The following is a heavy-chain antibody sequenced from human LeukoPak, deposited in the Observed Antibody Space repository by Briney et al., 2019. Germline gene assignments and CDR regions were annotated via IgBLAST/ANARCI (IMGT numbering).Heavy chain of an antibody. J-gene: IGHJ4*02. CDR1: GDSISSSNCY. CDR3: ARQTGSGLFSLP. CDR2: IYFSGGT. Sequence: NPSETLSLTCTVSGDSISSSNCYWGWIRQPPGKGLEWIGSIYFSGGTYYNASLKSRVTISVATSKNQFSLKLSSVTAADTAVYYCARQTGSGLFSLPGGQGTLVTVSS. D-gene: IGHD3-10*01. V-gene: IGHV4-39*01.